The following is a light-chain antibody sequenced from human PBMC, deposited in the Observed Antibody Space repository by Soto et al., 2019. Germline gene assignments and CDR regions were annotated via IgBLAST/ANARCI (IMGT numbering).Light chain of an antibody. CDR3: QQYDSSPKT. Sequence: EIVLTPSPGTLSLSPGERATPSCRASQSVSSSYLAWYQQKPGQAPRLLIYGASSRATGIPDRFSGSGSGTDFTLTISRLEPEDFAVYYCQQYDSSPKTFGQGTKVDIK. CDR2: GAS. V-gene: IGKV3-20*01. CDR1: QSVSSSY. J-gene: IGKJ1*01.